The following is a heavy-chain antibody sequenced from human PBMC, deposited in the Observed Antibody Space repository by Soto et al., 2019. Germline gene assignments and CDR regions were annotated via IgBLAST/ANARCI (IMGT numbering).Heavy chain of an antibody. CDR2: INPNSGGT. CDR3: ARADSSSWYETQWLVYYYYGMDV. J-gene: IGHJ6*02. CDR1: GYTFTGYY. Sequence: ASVKVSCKASGYTFTGYYMHWVRQAPGQGLEWMGWINPNSGGTNYAQKFQGRVTMTRDTSISTAYMELSRLRSDDTAVYYCARADSSSWYETQWLVYYYYGMDVWDQGTTVTVSS. D-gene: IGHD6-13*01. V-gene: IGHV1-2*02.